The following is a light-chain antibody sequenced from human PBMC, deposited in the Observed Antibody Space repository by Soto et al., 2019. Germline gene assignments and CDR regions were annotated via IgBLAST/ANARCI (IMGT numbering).Light chain of an antibody. CDR1: QGISNY. CDR3: QEYNSASVT. V-gene: IGKV1-27*01. J-gene: IGKJ1*01. CDR2: AAS. Sequence: DIQMTQSPASLSASVGDRVTFTCRASQGISNYLAWYQQKPGKVPKLLIYAASTLQSGVPSRFSGSGSGTDFTLTIRSLHTEHVANYYCQEYNSASVTFGQGTKVDI.